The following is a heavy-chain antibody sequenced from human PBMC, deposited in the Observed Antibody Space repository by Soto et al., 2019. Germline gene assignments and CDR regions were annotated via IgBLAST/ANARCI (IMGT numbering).Heavy chain of an antibody. Sequence: QVQLVQSGAEVKKPGASVKVSCKASGYTFTGYYMHWVRQAPGQGLEWMGWINPNSGGTNYAQKDEGRVTMTRDTSISTADMELSRLRSDDTAVYYCARVNNCNDGRPSPYYYYYGMDVWGQGTTVTVSS. D-gene: IGHD1-20*01. J-gene: IGHJ6*02. CDR2: INPNSGGT. CDR1: GYTFTGYY. CDR3: ARVNNCNDGRPSPYYYYYGMDV. V-gene: IGHV1-2*02.